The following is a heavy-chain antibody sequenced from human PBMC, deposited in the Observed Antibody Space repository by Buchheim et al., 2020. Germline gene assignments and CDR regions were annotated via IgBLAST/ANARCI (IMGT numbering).Heavy chain of an antibody. CDR3: ARTPIAAAGLYYFDY. Sequence: QVTLKESGPALVKPTQTLTLTCTFSGFSLSTSGMRVSWIRQPPGQALEWLARIDWDDDKFYSTSLKTRLTISKDTSKNQVLLTMTNMDPVDTATYYCARTPIAAAGLYYFDYWGQGTL. CDR2: IDWDDDK. CDR1: GFSLSTSGMR. V-gene: IGHV2-70*04. J-gene: IGHJ4*02. D-gene: IGHD6-13*01.